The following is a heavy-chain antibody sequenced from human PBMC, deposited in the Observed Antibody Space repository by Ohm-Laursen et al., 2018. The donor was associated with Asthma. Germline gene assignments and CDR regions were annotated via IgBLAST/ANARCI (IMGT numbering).Heavy chain of an antibody. CDR2: IYYSGST. CDR1: GGSISSSSYY. V-gene: IGHV4-39*01. J-gene: IGHJ4*02. Sequence: SETLSLTCTVSGGSISSSSYYWGWIRQPPGKGLEWIGSIYYSGSTYYNPSLKSRVTISVDTSKNQFSLKLSSVTAADTAVYYCARQGTNIDYWGQGTLVTVSS. D-gene: IGHD1-14*01. CDR3: ARQGTNIDY.